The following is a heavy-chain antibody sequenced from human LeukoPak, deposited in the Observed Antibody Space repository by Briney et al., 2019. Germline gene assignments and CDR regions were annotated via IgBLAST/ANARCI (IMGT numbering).Heavy chain of an antibody. V-gene: IGHV4-39*01. Sequence: KPSETLSLTCTVSGGSISSYYWGWIRQPPGKGLEWIGGVYYTGTTYSNPSLKSRVTISVDTSKNQFSLRLSSVTAADTAVYYCARHVSVAVTNFFDYWGQGTLVTVSS. J-gene: IGHJ4*02. CDR2: VYYTGTT. D-gene: IGHD6-19*01. CDR3: ARHVSVAVTNFFDY. CDR1: GGSISSYY.